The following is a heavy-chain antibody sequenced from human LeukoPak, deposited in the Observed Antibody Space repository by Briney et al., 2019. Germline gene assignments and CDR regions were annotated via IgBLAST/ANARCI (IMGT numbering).Heavy chain of an antibody. J-gene: IGHJ4*02. CDR2: ISAYNGNT. V-gene: IGHV1-18*01. CDR1: GYTFTSYG. CDR3: TRAPFARGY. Sequence: GASVKVSCKASGYTFTSYGISWVRQAPGQGLEWMGWISAYNGNTNYAQKFQGRVTMTRNTSISTAYMELSSLRSEDTAVYYCTRAPFARGYWGQGTLVTVSS.